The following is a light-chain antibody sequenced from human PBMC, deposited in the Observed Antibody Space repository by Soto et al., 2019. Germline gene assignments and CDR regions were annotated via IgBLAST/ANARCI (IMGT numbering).Light chain of an antibody. V-gene: IGLV1-40*01. CDR2: GNI. CDR3: QSYDSNLSGVL. J-gene: IGLJ2*01. CDR1: TSNIGAGYD. Sequence: QSVLTQPPSVSGAPGQRVTISCTGTTSNIGAGYDVHWYQQLPGTAPKLLVYGNINRPSGVPDRFSGSQSGTSASLAITGLQAEYEADYYCQSYDSNLSGVLFGGGTQLTVL.